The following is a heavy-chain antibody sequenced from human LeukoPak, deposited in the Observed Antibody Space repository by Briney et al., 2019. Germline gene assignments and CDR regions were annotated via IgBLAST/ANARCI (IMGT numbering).Heavy chain of an antibody. CDR3: ARDTDSGSLGAFDI. V-gene: IGHV1-69*05. CDR1: GGTFSSYA. D-gene: IGHD1-26*01. J-gene: IGHJ3*02. CDR2: IIPIFGTA. Sequence: SVKVSCKASGGTFSSYAISWVRQAPGQGLEWMGRIIPIFGTANYAQKFQGRVTITTDESTSTAYMELSSLRSEDTAVYYCARDTDSGSLGAFDIWGQGTMVTVSS.